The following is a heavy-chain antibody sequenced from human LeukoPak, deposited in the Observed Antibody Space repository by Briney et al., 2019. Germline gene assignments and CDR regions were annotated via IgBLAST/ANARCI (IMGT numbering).Heavy chain of an antibody. CDR2: MYYSGSN. V-gene: IGHV4-31*03. Sequence: SQTLSLTCTVSGDSISSGGYYWSWIRQHPGKGLEWSGYMYYSGSNYYNPSLKSRITISVDTSKNQFSLKLSSVTAADTAVYYCARGQGEFFSYYFDYWGQGTLVTVSS. D-gene: IGHD3-16*01. J-gene: IGHJ4*02. CDR1: GDSISSGGYY. CDR3: ARGQGEFFSYYFDY.